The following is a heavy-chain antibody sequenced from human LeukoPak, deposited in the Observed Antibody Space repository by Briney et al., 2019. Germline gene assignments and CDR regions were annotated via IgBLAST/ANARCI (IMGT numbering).Heavy chain of an antibody. J-gene: IGHJ4*02. Sequence: GGSLRLSCAASGFTFSSYGMHWVRQAPGKGLEWVAVISYDGSNKYYADSVKGRFTISRDNSKNTLYLQMNSLRAEDTAVYYCAKDFSTMVRGDDYWGQGTLVTVSS. CDR1: GFTFSSYG. CDR3: AKDFSTMVRGDDY. CDR2: ISYDGSNK. V-gene: IGHV3-30*18. D-gene: IGHD3-10*01.